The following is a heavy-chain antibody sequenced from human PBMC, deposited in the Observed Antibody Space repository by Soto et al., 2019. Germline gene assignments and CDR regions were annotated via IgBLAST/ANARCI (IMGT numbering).Heavy chain of an antibody. V-gene: IGHV3-30-3*01. CDR3: ARDYYKYYDSSGYYRSPAY. Sequence: GGSLRLSCAASGFTFSSYAMHWVRQAPGKGLEWVAVISYDGSDKDYADSVKGRFTISRDNSRNTLFLQMNSLRAEDTAVYYCARDYYKYYDSSGYYRSPAYWGQGTLVTV. CDR1: GFTFSSYA. CDR2: ISYDGSDK. D-gene: IGHD3-22*01. J-gene: IGHJ4*02.